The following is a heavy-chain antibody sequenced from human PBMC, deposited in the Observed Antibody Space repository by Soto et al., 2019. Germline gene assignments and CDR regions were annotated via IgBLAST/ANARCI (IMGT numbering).Heavy chain of an antibody. CDR2: INPKNGAT. D-gene: IGHD6-13*01. Sequence: ASVKVSCKASGYSFTGYSMHWVRQAPGQGLEWMGWINPKNGATNYARKFQGWVTMIRDTSISTVYMELRNLKSDDTAVYYCARALAAAGTNFDYWGQGTLVTVSS. V-gene: IGHV1-2*04. J-gene: IGHJ4*02. CDR1: GYSFTGYS. CDR3: ARALAAAGTNFDY.